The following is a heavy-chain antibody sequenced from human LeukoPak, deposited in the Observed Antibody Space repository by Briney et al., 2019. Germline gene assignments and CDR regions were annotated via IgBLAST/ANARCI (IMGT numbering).Heavy chain of an antibody. CDR3: ARFPGLLWFGELLDAFDI. CDR2: MNPNSGNT. J-gene: IGHJ3*02. D-gene: IGHD3-10*01. CDR1: GYIFTSYD. V-gene: IGHV1-8*01. Sequence: GASVKVSCKASGYIFTSYDINWVRQATGQGLEWMGWMNPNSGNTGYAQKFQGRVTMTRNTSISTAYMELSSLRSEDTAVYYCARFPGLLWFGELLDAFDIWGQGTMVTVSS.